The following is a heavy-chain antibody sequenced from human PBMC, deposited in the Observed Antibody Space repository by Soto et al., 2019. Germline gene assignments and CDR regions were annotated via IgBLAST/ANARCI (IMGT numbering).Heavy chain of an antibody. J-gene: IGHJ3*01. V-gene: IGHV1-69*13. CDR1: GGTFSSYA. Sequence: GASVKVSCKASGGTFSSYAISWVRQAPGQGLEWMGGIIPIFGTANYAQKFQGRVTITADESTSTAYMELSSLRSEDTAVYYCARDSVRWLQIHHDVFDFWGQGTMVTVSS. CDR3: ARDSVRWLQIHHDVFDF. CDR2: IIPIFGTA. D-gene: IGHD5-12*01.